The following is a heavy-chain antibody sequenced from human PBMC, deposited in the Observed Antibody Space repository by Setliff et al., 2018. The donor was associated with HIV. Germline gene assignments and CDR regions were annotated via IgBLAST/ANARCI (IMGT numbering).Heavy chain of an antibody. CDR1: GYTFIDYY. Sequence: ASVKVSCKASGYTFIDYYLHWVRQAPGQGLEWVGRINPNSGGTNYAQKFQGRVTMTRDTSISTAYMELNRVGSDDTAVYYCARGPGAFGGTSVQNFDYWGQGTLVTVSS. D-gene: IGHD3-16*01. CDR2: INPNSGGT. CDR3: ARGPGAFGGTSVQNFDY. V-gene: IGHV1-2*06. J-gene: IGHJ4*02.